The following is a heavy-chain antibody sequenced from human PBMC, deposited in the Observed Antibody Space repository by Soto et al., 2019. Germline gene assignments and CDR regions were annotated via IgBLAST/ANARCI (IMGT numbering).Heavy chain of an antibody. J-gene: IGHJ6*03. Sequence: GGSLRLSCAASGFTFSSYGMHWVRQAPGKGLEWVAVISYDGSNKYYAESVKGRFTISRDNSKDTLYLQMNSLRAEDTAVYYCAKPARPVYYYYMDVWGKGTTVTVSS. D-gene: IGHD4-17*01. CDR3: AKPARPVYYYYMDV. V-gene: IGHV3-30*18. CDR1: GFTFSSYG. CDR2: ISYDGSNK.